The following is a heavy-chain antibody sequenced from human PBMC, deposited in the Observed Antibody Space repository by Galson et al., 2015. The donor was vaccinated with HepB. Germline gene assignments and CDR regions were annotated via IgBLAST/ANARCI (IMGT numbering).Heavy chain of an antibody. CDR3: ARGAYGSGWPTLDY. Sequence: CAISGDRVSSNSAAWNWIRQSPSRGLEWLGRTYYRSKWYNDYAVSVKSRITINPDTSKNQFSLQLNSVTPEDTAVYYCARGAYGSGWPTLDYWGQGTLVTVAS. V-gene: IGHV6-1*01. CDR2: TYYRSKWYN. D-gene: IGHD6-19*01. CDR1: GDRVSSNSAA. J-gene: IGHJ4*02.